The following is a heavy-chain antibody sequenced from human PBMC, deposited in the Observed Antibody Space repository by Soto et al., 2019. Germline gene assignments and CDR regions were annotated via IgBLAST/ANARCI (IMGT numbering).Heavy chain of an antibody. CDR3: AGESREYYFDY. CDR2: IYYSGIT. Sequence: QVQLQESGPGLVKPSETLSLTCTVSGGSISYYYWSWIRQPPGKGLEWIGYIYYSGITNYNPSLNSRVPISIDTSKNQFSLRLSSVTAADTAVYYCAGESREYYFDYWGQGTLVTVSS. CDR1: GGSISYYY. J-gene: IGHJ4*02. V-gene: IGHV4-59*01.